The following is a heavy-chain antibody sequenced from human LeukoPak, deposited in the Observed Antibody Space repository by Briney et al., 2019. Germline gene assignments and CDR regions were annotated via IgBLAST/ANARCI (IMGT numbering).Heavy chain of an antibody. D-gene: IGHD3-10*01. V-gene: IGHV1-69*13. CDR2: IIPIFGTA. CDR3: ASPAYGSGSYYNFDY. Sequence: SVKVSCKASGGTFSSSSISWVRQAPGQGLEWMGGIIPIFGTANYAQKFQGRVTITADESTSTAYMELSSLRSEDTAVYYCASPAYGSGSYYNFDYWGQGTLVTVSS. CDR1: GGTFSSSS. J-gene: IGHJ4*02.